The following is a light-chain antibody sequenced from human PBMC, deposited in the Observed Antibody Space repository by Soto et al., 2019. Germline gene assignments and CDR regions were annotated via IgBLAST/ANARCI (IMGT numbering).Light chain of an antibody. CDR1: QSVSSN. Sequence: EIVMTQSPATLSVSTGERATLSCRASQSVSSNLAWYQQKPGQAPRLLIYGASTRAAGIPARFSASGTGTDFTLTISDVRPEDFAVYYCHQRQSWPRTFGQGTKVDIK. CDR3: HQRQSWPRT. CDR2: GAS. V-gene: IGKV3D-15*01. J-gene: IGKJ1*01.